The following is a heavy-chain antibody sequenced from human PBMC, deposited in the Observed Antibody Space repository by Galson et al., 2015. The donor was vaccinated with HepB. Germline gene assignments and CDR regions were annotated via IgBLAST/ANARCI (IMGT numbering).Heavy chain of an antibody. J-gene: IGHJ6*02. CDR2: IYPGYSDT. CDR1: GYSFTSYW. Sequence: QSGAEVKKPGESLKISCKGSGYSFTSYWIVWVRQMPGKGLEWMGIIYPGYSDTRYSPSFQGQVTISADKSISTAYLQWSSLKASDTAMYYCARRGPVAGKDDHYYYYYGMDVWGQGTTVTVSS. CDR3: ARRGPVAGKDDHYYYYYGMDV. D-gene: IGHD6-19*01. V-gene: IGHV5-51*01.